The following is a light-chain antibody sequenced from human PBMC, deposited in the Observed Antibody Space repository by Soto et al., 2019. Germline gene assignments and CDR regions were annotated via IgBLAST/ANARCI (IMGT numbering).Light chain of an antibody. CDR3: KSYAGSNTYV. V-gene: IGLV2-8*01. CDR2: EVV. CDR1: KNDVGFYDF. Sequence: QSALTQPPSASGSPGQSVTISCTGTKNDVGFYDFVSWYQHHPGKAPRLIIYEVVQRPSGVPDRFSGSKSGNTASLTVSGLQAAEEADYFCKSYAGSNTYVFGSGTKVTVL. J-gene: IGLJ1*01.